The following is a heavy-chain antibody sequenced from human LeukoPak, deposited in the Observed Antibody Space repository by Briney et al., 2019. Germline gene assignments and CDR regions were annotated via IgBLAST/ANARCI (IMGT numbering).Heavy chain of an antibody. J-gene: IGHJ4*02. CDR1: GGSVTPYY. V-gene: IGHV4-59*02. Sequence: KSSETLSLTCTISGGSVTPYYWGWIRQPPGKALEWIGYIYYTGNPTYNPSLRSRVTISVDTSKNQFSLNLNSVTAADTAVYYCARVRRDDYNDYFDYWGQGTLVTVSS. CDR3: ARVRRDDYNDYFDY. CDR2: IYYTGNP. D-gene: IGHD5-24*01.